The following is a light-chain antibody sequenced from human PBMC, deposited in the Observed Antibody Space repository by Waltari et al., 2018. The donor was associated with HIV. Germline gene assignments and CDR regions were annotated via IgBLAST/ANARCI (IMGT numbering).Light chain of an antibody. J-gene: IGLJ1*01. CDR1: SPNIANKY. Sequence: QSVLTQPPSVSAAPGQKVTISCSGSSPNIANKYVSWYQQLPGTAPKPLIYDNNKRPSGIPDRFSGSKSGTSATLGITGLQTGDEADYYCGTWDSSLSAEVFGTGTKVTVL. CDR3: GTWDSSLSAEV. CDR2: DNN. V-gene: IGLV1-51*01.